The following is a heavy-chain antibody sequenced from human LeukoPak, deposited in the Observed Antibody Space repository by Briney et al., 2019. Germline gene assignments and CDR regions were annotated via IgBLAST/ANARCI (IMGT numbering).Heavy chain of an antibody. Sequence: GGSLRLSCAASGLSVSNNNMRWVRQAPGKGLEWVSVLQSGGATYHEDSVKGRFTISRDNAKNTVYLQMHSLRAEDTAIYYCIRTLIVATSPYMDVWGKGTTVTVSS. J-gene: IGHJ6*03. CDR1: GLSVSNNN. D-gene: IGHD5-12*01. V-gene: IGHV3-53*01. CDR2: LQSGGAT. CDR3: IRTLIVATSPYMDV.